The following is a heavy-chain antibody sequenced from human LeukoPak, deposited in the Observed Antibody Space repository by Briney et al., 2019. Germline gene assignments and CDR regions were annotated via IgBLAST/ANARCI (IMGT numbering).Heavy chain of an antibody. CDR2: NNQSAST. D-gene: IGHD5-24*01. V-gene: IGHV4-34*01. CDR1: GVSFSGLC. Sequence: SETLSLTCAVYGVSFSGLCWSWTPHPPGKGREGLGNNNQSASTNHKPPLKSPVTISVATSKNQCSLKLSSVTAADTAVYYCASGRDGYNLEQPKTGNYFDDWGQGTLVTVSS. CDR3: ASGRDGYNLEQPKTGNYFDD. J-gene: IGHJ4*02.